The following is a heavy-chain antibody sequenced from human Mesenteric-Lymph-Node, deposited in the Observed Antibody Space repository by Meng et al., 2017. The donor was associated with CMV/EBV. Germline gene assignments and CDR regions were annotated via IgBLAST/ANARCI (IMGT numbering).Heavy chain of an antibody. J-gene: IGHJ4*02. CDR1: GVPFSTYG. V-gene: IGHV3-33*06. D-gene: IGHD3-10*01. CDR3: AKDGPLYGSAIYFFDY. CDR2: IWYDGSNK. Sequence: SGVPFSTYGMHWVRQAPGKGMEWVAVIWYDGSNKYYADSVKGRFIISRDNSKNTVYLQMNSLRVEDTAVYYCAKDGPLYGSAIYFFDYWGQGTLVTVSS.